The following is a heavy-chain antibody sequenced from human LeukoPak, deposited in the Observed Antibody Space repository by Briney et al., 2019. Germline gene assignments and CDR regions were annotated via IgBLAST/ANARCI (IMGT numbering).Heavy chain of an antibody. CDR2: INLSGGST. D-gene: IGHD6-19*01. J-gene: IGHJ3*02. CDR1: GYTFTSYY. CDR3: ARHPIHSSGWFVAFDI. Sequence: ASVKVSCKASGYTFTSYYMHWVRQAPGQGLEWMGIINLSGGSTSYAQKFQGRVTMTTDTSTSTAYMELRSLRSDDTAVYYCARHPIHSSGWFVAFDIWGQGTMVTVSS. V-gene: IGHV1-46*01.